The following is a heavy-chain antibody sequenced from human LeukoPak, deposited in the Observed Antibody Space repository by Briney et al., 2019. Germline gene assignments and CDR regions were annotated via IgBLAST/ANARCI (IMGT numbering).Heavy chain of an antibody. D-gene: IGHD4-17*01. CDR2: IYHSGST. CDR1: GGSISSGGYS. J-gene: IGHJ6*02. Sequence: SETLSLTCAVSGGSISSGGYSWSWIRQPPGKGLEWIGYIYHSGSTYYNPSLKSRVTISVDRSKNQFSLKLSSVTAADTAVYYCARGPYGDYVPYYYGMDVWGQGTTVTVSS. V-gene: IGHV4-30-2*01. CDR3: ARGPYGDYVPYYYGMDV.